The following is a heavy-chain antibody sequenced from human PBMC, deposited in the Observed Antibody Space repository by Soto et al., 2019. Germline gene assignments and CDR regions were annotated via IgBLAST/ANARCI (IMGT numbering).Heavy chain of an antibody. V-gene: IGHV3-30*18. CDR1: GFTFSSYG. D-gene: IGHD3-22*01. J-gene: IGHJ4*02. CDR3: AKIPSSTYYYDSSGPFDY. Sequence: GGSLRLSCAASGFTFSSYGMHWVRQAPGKGLEWVAVISYDGSNKYYADSVKGRFTISRDNSKNTLYLQMNSLRAEDTAVYYCAKIPSSTYYYDSSGPFDYWGQGTLVTVSS. CDR2: ISYDGSNK.